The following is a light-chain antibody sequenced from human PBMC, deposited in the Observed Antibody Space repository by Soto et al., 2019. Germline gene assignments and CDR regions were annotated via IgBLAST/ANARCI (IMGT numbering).Light chain of an antibody. CDR3: ATWVDSLNGSYV. J-gene: IGLJ1*01. CDR1: SSNIGSNL. V-gene: IGLV1-44*01. CDR2: SND. Sequence: QSVLTQPPSASATPGQRVTISCSGSSSNIGSNLVTWYQQLPGTAPKLLIYSNDQRPSGVPDRFSGSKSGTSASLAISGLQSQDEADYYCATWVDSLNGSYVFGTGTKLTVL.